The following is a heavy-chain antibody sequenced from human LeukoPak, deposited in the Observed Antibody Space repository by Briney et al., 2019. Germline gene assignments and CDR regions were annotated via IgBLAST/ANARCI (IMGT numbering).Heavy chain of an antibody. CDR3: ARDSMPDSPMVRGVIIYYYYYGMDV. V-gene: IGHV1-46*01. J-gene: IGHJ6*04. CDR2: INPSGGST. Sequence: ASVKVSCKASGYTFTSYYMHWVRQAPGQGLEWMGIINPSGGSTSYAQKFQGRVTMTRDTSTSTVYMELSGLRSEDTAVYYCARDSMPDSPMVRGVIIYYYYYGMDVWGKGTTVTVSS. CDR1: GYTFTSYY. D-gene: IGHD3-10*01.